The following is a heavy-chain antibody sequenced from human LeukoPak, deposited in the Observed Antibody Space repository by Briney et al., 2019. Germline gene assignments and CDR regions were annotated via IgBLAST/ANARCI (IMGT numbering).Heavy chain of an antibody. J-gene: IGHJ3*02. Sequence: GVSLRLSCAGSGFTFSNYGMHWVRQAPGKGLEWVAFIRYDGSNKYYADSVKGRFTISRDNSKNTLYLQMNSLRAEDTAVYYCTRIYSYGYGEDAFDIWGQGTMVTVSS. CDR3: TRIYSYGYGEDAFDI. CDR2: IRYDGSNK. D-gene: IGHD5-18*01. CDR1: GFTFSNYG. V-gene: IGHV3-30*02.